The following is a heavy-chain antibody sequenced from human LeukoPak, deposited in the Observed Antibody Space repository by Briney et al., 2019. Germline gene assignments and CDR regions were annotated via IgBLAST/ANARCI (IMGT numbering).Heavy chain of an antibody. J-gene: IGHJ4*02. CDR2: TFYGART. D-gene: IGHD3-10*01. V-gene: IGHV4-59*01. CDR1: GGSITSTY. Sequence: SGTLSLTCTVPGGSITSTYWSWFPQPPGKGREWIGYTFYGARTHYTPPPKSRGSPSEATTTNQLSLNRSSVTAAATPVYYSGSTNYNPSLKSRVTISVDTSKNQFSLKLSSVTAADTAVYYCAREDRSWFGELFEGFDYWGQGTLVTVSS. CDR3: GSTNYNPSLKSRVTISVDTSKNQFSLKLSSVTAADTAVYYCAREDRSWFGELFEGFDY.